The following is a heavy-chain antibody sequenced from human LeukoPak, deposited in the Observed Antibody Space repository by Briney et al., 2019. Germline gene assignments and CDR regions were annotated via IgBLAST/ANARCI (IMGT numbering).Heavy chain of an antibody. V-gene: IGHV1-69*05. CDR3: ARDMAYYDGSGYYYYFDY. CDR1: GGTFSSYA. J-gene: IGHJ4*02. Sequence: ASVKVSCXASGGTFSSYAISWVRQAPGQGLEWMGGIIPIFGTANYAQKFQGRVTITTDESTSTAYMELSSLRSEDTAVYYCARDMAYYDGSGYYYYFDYWGQGTLVTVSS. CDR2: IIPIFGTA. D-gene: IGHD3-22*01.